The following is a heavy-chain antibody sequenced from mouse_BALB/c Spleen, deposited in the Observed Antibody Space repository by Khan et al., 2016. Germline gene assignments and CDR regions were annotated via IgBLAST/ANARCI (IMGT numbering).Heavy chain of an antibody. CDR2: ISYDGSN. J-gene: IGHJ3*01. V-gene: IGHV3-6*02. CDR3: ARGDSLRQPFAY. CDR1: GYSITRGYY. D-gene: IGHD3-2*01. Sequence: EVQLQESGPGLVKPSQSLSLPCSVTGYSITRGYYWYWLRQFPGNKLEWMGYISYDGSNNYNPSLKNRISITRDTSKNQFFLKLNTVTTEDTATXCCARGDSLRQPFAYWGQGPLVTVS.